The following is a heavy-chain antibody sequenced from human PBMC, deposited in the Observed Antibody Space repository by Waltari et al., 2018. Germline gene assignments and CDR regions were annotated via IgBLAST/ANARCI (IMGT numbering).Heavy chain of an antibody. Sequence: EEQLVESGVGLVKPGGSVRLSCVASGCRFGNYWMSWVRQVPGKGLEWVADIKEDGSKEYYLGSVKGRFTISRDNAKNSVYLQMNSLRPEDTAVYYCARDWEGERPNFDYWGQGTLVTVSS. V-gene: IGHV3-7*04. CDR3: ARDWEGERPNFDY. J-gene: IGHJ4*02. CDR2: IKEDGSKE. CDR1: GCRFGNYW. D-gene: IGHD1-26*01.